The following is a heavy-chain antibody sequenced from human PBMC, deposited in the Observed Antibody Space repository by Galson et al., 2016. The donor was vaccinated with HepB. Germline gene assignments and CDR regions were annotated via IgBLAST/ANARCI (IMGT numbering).Heavy chain of an antibody. Sequence: SLRLSCAASGFTFTTYTMHWVSQAPGKGLEWVAVISYDGSIKYYTNSVKGRFTISRDNSKNTLYLHMNSLRPEDTAVYYCARDTSGWFDYWGQGTPVTVSS. D-gene: IGHD6-19*01. V-gene: IGHV3-30-3*01. CDR1: GFTFTTYT. J-gene: IGHJ4*02. CDR2: ISYDGSIK. CDR3: ARDTSGWFDY.